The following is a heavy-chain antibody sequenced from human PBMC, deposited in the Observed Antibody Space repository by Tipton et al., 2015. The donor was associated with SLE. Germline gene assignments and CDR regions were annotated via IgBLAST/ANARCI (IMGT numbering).Heavy chain of an antibody. Sequence: TLSLTCNVSGGSINTYYWSWIRQPPGKGLQWIGHIDTSGTTNYNPSLKSRVTISTDTSKNQFSLKVTSVTATDTAVYYCARGTTTSRLDIWGQGALVTVSS. CDR2: IDTSGTT. J-gene: IGHJ4*02. CDR1: GGSINTYY. V-gene: IGHV4-4*09. CDR3: ARGTTTSRLDI. D-gene: IGHD2-2*01.